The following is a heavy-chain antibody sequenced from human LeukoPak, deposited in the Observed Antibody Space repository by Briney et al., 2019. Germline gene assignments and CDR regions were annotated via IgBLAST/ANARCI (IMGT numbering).Heavy chain of an antibody. V-gene: IGHV3-73*01. CDR2: IRSKANSYAT. CDR3: TGEDSSGWYRFDY. CDR1: GFTFSNAW. D-gene: IGHD6-19*01. J-gene: IGHJ4*02. Sequence: GGSLRLSCAASGFTFSNAWMSWVRQASGKGLEWVGRIRSKANSYATAYAASVKGRFTISRDDSKNTAYLQMNSLKTEDTAVYYCTGEDSSGWYRFDYWGQGTLVTVSS.